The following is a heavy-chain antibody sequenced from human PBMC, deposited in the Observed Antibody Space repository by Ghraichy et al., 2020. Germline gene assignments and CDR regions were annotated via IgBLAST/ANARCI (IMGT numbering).Heavy chain of an antibody. CDR1: GCSISSSNW. Sequence: SETLSLTCAVSGCSISSSNWWSWVRQPPGKGLEWIGEIYHSGSTNYNPSLKSRVTISVDKSKNQFSLKLSSVTAADTAVYYCATAYSYYDSSGYAFDYWGQGTLVTVSS. V-gene: IGHV4-4*02. CDR2: IYHSGST. J-gene: IGHJ4*02. D-gene: IGHD3-22*01. CDR3: ATAYSYYDSSGYAFDY.